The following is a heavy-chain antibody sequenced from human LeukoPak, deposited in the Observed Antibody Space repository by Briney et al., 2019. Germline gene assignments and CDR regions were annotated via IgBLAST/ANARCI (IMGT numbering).Heavy chain of an antibody. CDR3: TGRAYGY. V-gene: IGHV3-15*01. J-gene: IGHJ4*02. Sequence: KPGGSLRLSCAASGFTFTNAWMSWVRQSPGKGLEWVGRIKSKTDGGTTDYAAPVRGRSTISRDDSKNTLYLQMNSLKTEDTAVYYCTGRAYGYWGQGTLVTVSS. D-gene: IGHD2-8*01. CDR2: IKSKTDGGTT. CDR1: GFTFTNAW.